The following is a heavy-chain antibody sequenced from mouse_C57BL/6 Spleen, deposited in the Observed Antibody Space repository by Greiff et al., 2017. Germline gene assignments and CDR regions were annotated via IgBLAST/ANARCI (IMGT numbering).Heavy chain of an antibody. CDR2: IDPSDSET. J-gene: IGHJ3*01. V-gene: IGHV1-52*01. CDR3: ASSHLGYATWFAY. D-gene: IGHD2-2*01. Sequence: QVQLQQPGAELVRPGSSVKLSCKASGYTFTSYWMHWVKQRPIQGLEWIGNIDPSDSETHYNQKFKDKATLTVDKSSSTAYMQLSSLTSEDSAVYYCASSHLGYATWFAYWGQGTLVTVSA. CDR1: GYTFTSYW.